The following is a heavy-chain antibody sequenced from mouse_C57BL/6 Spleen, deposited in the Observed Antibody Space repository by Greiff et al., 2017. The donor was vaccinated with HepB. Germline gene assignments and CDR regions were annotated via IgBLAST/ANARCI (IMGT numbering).Heavy chain of an antibody. J-gene: IGHJ4*01. CDR2: IHPNSGST. D-gene: IGHD5-1*01. V-gene: IGHV1-64*01. Sequence: VQLQQPGAELVKPGASVKLSCKASGYTFTSYWMHWVKQRPGQGLEWIGMIHPNSGSTNYNEKFKSKATLTVDKSSSTAYMQLSSLTSEDSAVYYCARYLSYYYAMDYWGQGTSVTVSS. CDR3: ARYLSYYYAMDY. CDR1: GYTFTSYW.